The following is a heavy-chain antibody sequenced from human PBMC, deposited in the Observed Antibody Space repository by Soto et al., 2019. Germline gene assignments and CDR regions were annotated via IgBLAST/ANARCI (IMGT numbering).Heavy chain of an antibody. Sequence: QVQLQESGPGLVKPSQTLSLTCTVSGGSISSGGYYWSWIRQHPGKGLEWIGYIYYSGSTYYNPSLKSRVTISVATSKNQFSLKLSSVTAADTAVYYCARGGAYCSSTSCYGGNWFDPWGQGTLVTVSS. CDR1: GGSISSGGYY. CDR3: ARGGAYCSSTSCYGGNWFDP. J-gene: IGHJ5*02. D-gene: IGHD2-2*01. CDR2: IYYSGST. V-gene: IGHV4-31*03.